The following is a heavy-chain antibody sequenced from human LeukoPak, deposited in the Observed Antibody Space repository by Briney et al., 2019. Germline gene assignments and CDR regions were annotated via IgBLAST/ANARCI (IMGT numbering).Heavy chain of an antibody. CDR2: IYYSGTT. V-gene: IGHV4-39*01. CDR1: GGSISSSSYY. CDR3: ARRNTADGDHAFDY. J-gene: IGHJ4*02. Sequence: KPSETLSLTCTVSGGSISSSSYYWGWIRQPPGKGLEWIGTIYYSGTTYYNPSLKSRVTISVDTSKNQFSLKLSSVTAADTAVYYCARRNTADGDHAFDYWGQGTLVTVSS. D-gene: IGHD4-17*01.